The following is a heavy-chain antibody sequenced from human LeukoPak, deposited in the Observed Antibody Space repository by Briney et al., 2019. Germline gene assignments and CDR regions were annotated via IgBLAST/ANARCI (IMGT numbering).Heavy chain of an antibody. CDR2: MYDSEKT. Sequence: SETLSLTCTVFGVSITSHYWSWIRQPPGKGLEWIGYMYDSEKTKDNLSFKSRSTLSADTSKNQFSLRLSSVTAEDTAVYYCATIKRGSIYGYFDFWGQGILVTVSS. D-gene: IGHD5-18*01. CDR3: ATIKRGSIYGYFDF. CDR1: GVSITSHY. J-gene: IGHJ4*02. V-gene: IGHV4-59*11.